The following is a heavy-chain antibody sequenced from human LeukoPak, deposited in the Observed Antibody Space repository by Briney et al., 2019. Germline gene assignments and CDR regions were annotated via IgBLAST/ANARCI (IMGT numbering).Heavy chain of an antibody. CDR3: ARTADSNYYYMDV. J-gene: IGHJ6*03. V-gene: IGHV3-21*01. CDR2: ISNSSNYI. CDR1: GFTFTHYS. Sequence: GGSLRLSCSASGFTFTHYSINWVRQAPGKGLEWLSSISNSSNYIYYADSVKGRFTISRDNAKNSLYLQMNSLRAEDTAVYYCARTADSNYYYMDVWGKGTTVTVSS.